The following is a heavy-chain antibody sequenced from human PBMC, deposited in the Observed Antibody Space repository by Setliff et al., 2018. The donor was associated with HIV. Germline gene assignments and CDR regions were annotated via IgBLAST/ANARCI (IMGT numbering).Heavy chain of an antibody. J-gene: IGHJ5*02. CDR2: IYSSGST. V-gene: IGHV4-4*08. CDR3: ARYRYYYDSSGYGRWFDP. CDR1: GGSISSYY. Sequence: SETLSLTCTVSGGSISSYYWSWIRQPPGKGLEWLGHIYSSGSTNYNPSLKSRVTISVDTSENQFSLRLNSVTAADTAVYYCARYRYYYDSSGYGRWFDPWGQGTLVTVSS. D-gene: IGHD3-22*01.